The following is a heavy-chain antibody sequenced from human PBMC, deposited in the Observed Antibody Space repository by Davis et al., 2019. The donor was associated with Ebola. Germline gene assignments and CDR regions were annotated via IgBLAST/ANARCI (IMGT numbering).Heavy chain of an antibody. CDR1: GYSFTSYW. V-gene: IGHV5-51*01. Sequence: KVSCKGSGYSFTSYWIGWVRQMPGKGLERMGIIYPGDSDTRYSPSFQGQVTISADKSISTAYLQWSSLKASDTAMYYCAISYYYDRSGSFDYWGQGTLVTVSS. CDR3: AISYYYDRSGSFDY. D-gene: IGHD3-22*01. CDR2: IYPGDSDT. J-gene: IGHJ4*02.